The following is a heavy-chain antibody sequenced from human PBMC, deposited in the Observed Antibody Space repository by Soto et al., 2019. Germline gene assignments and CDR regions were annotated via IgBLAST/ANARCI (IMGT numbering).Heavy chain of an antibody. CDR3: ARRAFGSSRSFDI. D-gene: IGHD6-6*01. CDR2: ISDGGDLT. CDR1: GFAFSSHP. J-gene: IGHJ3*02. V-gene: IGHV3-23*01. Sequence: GSLRLSCTGSGFAFSSHPMSWVRQAPERGLEWVSGISDGGDLTYNADSVRGRFTISRDNSKNTLFLQMNSLRVEDTAVYYCARRAFGSSRSFDIWRQGTMVTVSS.